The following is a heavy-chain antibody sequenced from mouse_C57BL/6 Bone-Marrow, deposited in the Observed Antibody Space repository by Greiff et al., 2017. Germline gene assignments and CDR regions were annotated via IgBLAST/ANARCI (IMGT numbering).Heavy chain of an antibody. Sequence: VQLQQSGAELVRPGASVKLSCTASGFNIKDDYMHWVKQRPEQGLEWIGWIDPENGDTEYASKFQGKATITADTSSNTAYLQLSSLTSDDTAVYYCTITTLVAPWGTGTTVTVSS. CDR1: GFNIKDDY. CDR3: TITTLVAP. CDR2: IDPENGDT. D-gene: IGHD1-1*01. V-gene: IGHV14-4*01. J-gene: IGHJ1*03.